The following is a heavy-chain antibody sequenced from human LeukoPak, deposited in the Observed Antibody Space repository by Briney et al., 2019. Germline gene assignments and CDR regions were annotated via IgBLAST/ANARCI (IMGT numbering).Heavy chain of an antibody. V-gene: IGHV1-8*01. CDR2: MNPNSGNT. Sequence: ASVKVSCKASGYTFTSYDINGVRQSTGQGLEWMGWMNPNSGNTGYSQKFQVRVTMTRNTSISTAYMELSSLRSEDTAVYYCARRSRSYGSGNIGGYWGQGTLVTVSS. D-gene: IGHD3-10*01. CDR3: ARRSRSYGSGNIGGY. CDR1: GYTFTSYD. J-gene: IGHJ4*02.